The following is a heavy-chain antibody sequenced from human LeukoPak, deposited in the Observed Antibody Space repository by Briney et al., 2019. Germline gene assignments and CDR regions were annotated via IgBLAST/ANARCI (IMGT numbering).Heavy chain of an antibody. D-gene: IGHD1-26*01. J-gene: IGHJ4*02. V-gene: IGHV4-59*08. CDR2: IYYSGTT. CDR3: ARHADGGTFPLGY. Sequence: SETLSLTCTVSGGSLNSFYWSWFRQPPGKGLEWIGRIYYSGTTKYNPSLKSRVTISIDTSKNQFSLKVSSVTAADTAVYYCARHADGGTFPLGYWGQGSLVTVSS. CDR1: GGSLNSFY.